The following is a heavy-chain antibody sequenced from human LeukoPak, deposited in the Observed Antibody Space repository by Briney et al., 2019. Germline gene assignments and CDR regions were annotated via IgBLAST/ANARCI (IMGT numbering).Heavy chain of an antibody. J-gene: IGHJ3*02. V-gene: IGHV4-59*01. CDR2: IYYSGYT. CDR3: ARGHKAFDI. CDR1: GSSISSYY. Sequence: SETLSLTCTVSGSSISSYYWSWIRQPPGKGLEYIAYIYYSGYTNYNPSLKSRVTISVYTSKNQFSLQLSSVTAADTAIYYCARGHKAFDIWGQGTMVTVSS.